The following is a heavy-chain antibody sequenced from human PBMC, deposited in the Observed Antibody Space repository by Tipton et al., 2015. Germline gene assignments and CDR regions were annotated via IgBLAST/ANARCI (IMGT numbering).Heavy chain of an antibody. J-gene: IGHJ4*02. Sequence: SLRLSCAASGFTLSTYAMHWVRQAPGKGLEWVALISYDGSDKYYADSVKGRFTISRDSSENTLYLQMNSLRAEDTAVYYCARCHGSSSRHCLPPDSWGQGTLVTVSS. CDR1: GFTLSTYA. CDR2: ISYDGSDK. V-gene: IGHV3-30*01. D-gene: IGHD6-6*01. CDR3: ARCHGSSSRHCLPPDS.